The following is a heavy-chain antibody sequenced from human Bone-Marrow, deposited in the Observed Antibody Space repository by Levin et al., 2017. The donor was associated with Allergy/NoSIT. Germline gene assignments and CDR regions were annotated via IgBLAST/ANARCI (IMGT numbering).Heavy chain of an antibody. V-gene: IGHV1-2*02. CDR1: GYTFTTYY. Sequence: GESLKISCKTSGYTFTTYYMHWVRQAPGQGLEWMGWINPTNGDTNYAQKFQDRVTVTRDTSINTAYMELSRLRSDDTAMYYCARGGDSFGSYGFHYWGQGTLVTVSS. CDR3: ARGGDSFGSYGFHY. J-gene: IGHJ4*02. CDR2: INPTNGDT. D-gene: IGHD5-18*01.